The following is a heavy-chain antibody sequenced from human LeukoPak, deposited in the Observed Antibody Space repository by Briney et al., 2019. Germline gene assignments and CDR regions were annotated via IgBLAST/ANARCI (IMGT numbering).Heavy chain of an antibody. V-gene: IGHV3-33*01. CDR3: ARVNRGDAFDI. Sequence: GGSLRLSCAASGFTFSSYGMHWVRQAPGKGLEWVAVIWYDGRNKFYADSLEGRFTISRDNSKNTLYLQMNSLRAEDTAVYYCARVNRGDAFDIWGQGTLVTVSS. CDR1: GFTFSSYG. CDR2: IWYDGRNK. D-gene: IGHD3-16*02. J-gene: IGHJ3*02.